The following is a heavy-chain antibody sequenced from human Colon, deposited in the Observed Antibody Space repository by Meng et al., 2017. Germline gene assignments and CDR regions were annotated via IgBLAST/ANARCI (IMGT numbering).Heavy chain of an antibody. CDR3: ARENEGIGFTPAGQ. D-gene: IGHD2-21*01. J-gene: IGHJ1*01. V-gene: IGHV4-4*02. Sequence: REVGPGRGRPSGTLSLTGAVSGGSISSTSWWGWVRQPPGKGLEWIGEISPSGSSNYNPSLKSRVTMSLDKSKNQLFLNLGSVSAADTAVYYCARENEGIGFTPAGQWGQGTLVTVSS. CDR1: GGSISSTSW. CDR2: ISPSGSS.